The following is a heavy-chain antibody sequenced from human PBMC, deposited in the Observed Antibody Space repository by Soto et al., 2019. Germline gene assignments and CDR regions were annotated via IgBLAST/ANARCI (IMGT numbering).Heavy chain of an antibody. CDR2: IGGSGGST. J-gene: IGHJ4*02. V-gene: IGHV3-23*01. CDR1: GFTFSNYA. Sequence: EVQLLESGGGVVQPGGSLRLSCAASGFTFSNYAMSWVRQAPGKGLEWVSGIGGSGGSTYYADSVKGRFTVSRNNCKNTVYLQINSLIIEDTAVYYCAKEATKSGTHFAYWGQGTLVT. D-gene: IGHD6-25*01. CDR3: AKEATKSGTHFAY.